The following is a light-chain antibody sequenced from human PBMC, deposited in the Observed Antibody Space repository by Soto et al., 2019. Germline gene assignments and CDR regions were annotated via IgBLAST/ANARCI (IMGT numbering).Light chain of an antibody. CDR1: QSLLHITGETF. CDR2: LGS. V-gene: IGKV2-28*01. Sequence: DIVMTQSPLSLSVAPGQPASISCKSSQSLLHITGETFLFWYLQKQGQSPQILIYLGSNRDSGVPDRFSGSGSGTDFTLKISRVEAEDVGVYYCMQALQNPPTFGQGTRLEIK. J-gene: IGKJ5*01. CDR3: MQALQNPPT.